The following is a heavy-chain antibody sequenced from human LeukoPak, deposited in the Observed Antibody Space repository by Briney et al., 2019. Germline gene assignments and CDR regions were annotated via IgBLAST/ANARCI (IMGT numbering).Heavy chain of an antibody. CDR3: ARVDSNYYFDS. V-gene: IGHV3-72*01. D-gene: IGHD4-11*01. J-gene: IGHJ4*02. CDR1: GFTFSDHY. Sequence: AGSLRLSCAASGFTFSDHYMDWVRQAAGRGLEWVGRTRNKANSYTTEYAASVKGRFTISRDDSKNSLYLQMNSLKTEDSAVYYCARVDSNYYFDSWGQGTLVTVSS. CDR2: TRNKANSYTT.